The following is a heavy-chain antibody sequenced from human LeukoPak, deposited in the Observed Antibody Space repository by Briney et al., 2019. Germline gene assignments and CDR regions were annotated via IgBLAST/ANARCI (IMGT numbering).Heavy chain of an antibody. Sequence: PGGSLRLSCAASGFTFSDYYMSWVRQAPGKGLEWVAFIRYDVSDKNYADFVKGRFTISRDNSKNTLDLQMNSLRVEDTAVYYCVKSETASFDFWGRGTLVTVSS. V-gene: IGHV3-30*02. CDR1: GFTFSDYY. CDR2: IRYDVSDK. CDR3: VKSETASFDF. D-gene: IGHD1-1*01. J-gene: IGHJ4*02.